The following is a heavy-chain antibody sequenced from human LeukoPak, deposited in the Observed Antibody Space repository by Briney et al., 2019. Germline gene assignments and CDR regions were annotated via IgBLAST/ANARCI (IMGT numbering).Heavy chain of an antibody. CDR3: ARIAAANLTGFDY. CDR2: INHSGST. V-gene: IGHV4-34*01. Sequence: PSETLSLTCAVYGGSFSGYYWSWIRQPPGKGLEWIGEINHSGSTNYNPSLKGRVTISVDTSKNQFSLKLSSVTTADTAVYYCARIAAANLTGFDYWGQGTLVTVSS. D-gene: IGHD6-13*01. J-gene: IGHJ4*02. CDR1: GGSFSGYY.